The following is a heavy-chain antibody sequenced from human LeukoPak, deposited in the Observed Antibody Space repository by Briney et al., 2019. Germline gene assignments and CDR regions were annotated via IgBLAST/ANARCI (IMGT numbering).Heavy chain of an antibody. J-gene: IGHJ5*02. Sequence: PSETLSLTCTVSGGSISSYYWSWIRQPPAKGLEWIGSIYYSGSTYYNPSLKSRVTISVDTSKNQFSLKLSSVTAADTAVYYCARHRDLVGATGWFDPWGQGTLVTVSS. D-gene: IGHD1-26*01. CDR1: GGSISSYY. V-gene: IGHV4-59*05. CDR2: IYYSGST. CDR3: ARHRDLVGATGWFDP.